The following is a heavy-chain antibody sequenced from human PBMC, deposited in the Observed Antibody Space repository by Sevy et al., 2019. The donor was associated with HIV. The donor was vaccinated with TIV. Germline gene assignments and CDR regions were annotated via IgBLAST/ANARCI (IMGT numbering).Heavy chain of an antibody. CDR3: AREGGYSDKGMDV. V-gene: IGHV3-48*01. J-gene: IGHJ6*02. CDR1: GFSFSNYN. D-gene: IGHD3-22*01. CDR2: LGSGGTTI. Sequence: GGSLRLTCAASGFSFSNYNINWVRRAPGKGLVWVSHLGSGGTTIYYAESLKGRITISRDNAKNSLYLQMNSLRAEDTAVYYSAREGGYSDKGMDVWGQGTTVTVSS.